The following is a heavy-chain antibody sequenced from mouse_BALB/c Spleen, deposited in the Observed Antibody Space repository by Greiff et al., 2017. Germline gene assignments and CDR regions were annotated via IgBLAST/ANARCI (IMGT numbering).Heavy chain of an antibody. CDR3: ARPWDGRFAY. D-gene: IGHD4-1*01. V-gene: IGHV8-12*01. Sequence: QVTLKVSGPGILQPSQTLSLTCSFSGFSLSTSGMGVSWIRQPSGKGLEWLAHIYWDDDKRYNPSLKSRLTISKDTSSNQVFLKITSVDTADTATYYCARPWDGRFAYWGQGTLVTVSA. J-gene: IGHJ3*01. CDR1: GFSLSTSGMG. CDR2: IYWDDDK.